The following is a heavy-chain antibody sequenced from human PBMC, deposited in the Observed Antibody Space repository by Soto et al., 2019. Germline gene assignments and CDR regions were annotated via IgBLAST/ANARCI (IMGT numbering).Heavy chain of an antibody. Sequence: QVQLQESGPGLVKPSGTLSLTCAVSGGSISSSNWWSWVRQPPGKGLQWIGEIYHSGSTNYIPSLQRRVTISVDKSRNQFSLKLSSVTAADPAVYYCARRWGEGRVDSWGQGTLVTVSS. J-gene: IGHJ4*02. CDR3: ARRWGEGRVDS. D-gene: IGHD3-10*01. V-gene: IGHV4-4*02. CDR1: GGSISSSNW. CDR2: IYHSGST.